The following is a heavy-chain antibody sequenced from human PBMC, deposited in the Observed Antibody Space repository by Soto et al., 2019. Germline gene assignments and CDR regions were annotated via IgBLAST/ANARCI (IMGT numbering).Heavy chain of an antibody. CDR3: ARDGSSGWYFYFDY. J-gene: IGHJ4*02. D-gene: IGHD6-19*01. CDR2: ISYDGSNK. CDR1: GFTFSSYA. V-gene: IGHV3-30-3*01. Sequence: QVQLVESGGGVVQPGRSLRLSCAASGFTFSSYAMHWVRQAPGKGLEWVAVISYDGSNKYYADSVKGRFTISRDNSKNTLYLQMNRLRAEDTAVYYCARDGSSGWYFYFDYWGQGTLVTVSS.